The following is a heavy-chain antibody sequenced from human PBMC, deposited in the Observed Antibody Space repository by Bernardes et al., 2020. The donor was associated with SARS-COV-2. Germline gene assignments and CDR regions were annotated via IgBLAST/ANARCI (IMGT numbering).Heavy chain of an antibody. Sequence: ASVKVSCKASGYTFTGYYIHWVRQAPGQGLEWMGWINPNSGGTIYAQKFQGRVTMTRDTSISTAYMELSRLRFDDTAVYYCALPPTNYDRYAMDLWGQGTTVTVSS. CDR2: INPNSGGT. CDR3: ALPPTNYDRYAMDL. D-gene: IGHD3-22*01. CDR1: GYTFTGYY. V-gene: IGHV1-2*02. J-gene: IGHJ6*02.